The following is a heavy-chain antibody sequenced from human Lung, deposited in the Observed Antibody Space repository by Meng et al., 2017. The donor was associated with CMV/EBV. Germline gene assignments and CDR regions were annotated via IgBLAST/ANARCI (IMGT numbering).Heavy chain of an antibody. D-gene: IGHD6-13*01. CDR1: GYTFTSYD. Sequence: ASVKVSXKASGYTFTSYDINWVRQATGQGLEWMGWVNPNSGNTGYAQKFQGRVTMTRNTSISTAYMELSSLRSEDTAVDYCARNPYSSPGPPSPHVHYYYYGMDVWGQGATVTVSS. V-gene: IGHV1-8*01. CDR2: VNPNSGNT. J-gene: IGHJ6*02. CDR3: ARNPYSSPGPPSPHVHYYYYGMDV.